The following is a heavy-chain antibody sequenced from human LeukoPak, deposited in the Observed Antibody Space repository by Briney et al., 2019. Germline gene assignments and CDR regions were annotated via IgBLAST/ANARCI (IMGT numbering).Heavy chain of an antibody. CDR1: GFTFSNYA. CDR3: ARVRYFDWLGPFDY. J-gene: IGHJ4*02. V-gene: IGHV3-48*03. CDR2: ISDSGTTI. D-gene: IGHD3-9*01. Sequence: PGGSLRLSCAASGFTFSNYAMNWVRQAPGKGLEWVSYISDSGTTIYYGDSVKGRFTISRDNAKKSLYLQMNSLRAEDTAVYYCARVRYFDWLGPFDYWGQGTLVTVSS.